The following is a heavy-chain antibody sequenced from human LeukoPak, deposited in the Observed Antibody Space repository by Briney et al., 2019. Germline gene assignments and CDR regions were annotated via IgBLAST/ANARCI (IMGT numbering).Heavy chain of an antibody. CDR3: ARDRPGGSSLDY. D-gene: IGHD6-13*01. Sequence: PSETLSLTCSVSGASISSHYWSWIRQPAGKGLEWIGRIYTSGSTNYNSSLTSRVTISVDTSKNQFSLKLSSVTAADTAVYYCARDRPGGSSLDYWGQGTLVTVSS. V-gene: IGHV4-4*07. CDR1: GASISSHY. CDR2: IYTSGST. J-gene: IGHJ4*02.